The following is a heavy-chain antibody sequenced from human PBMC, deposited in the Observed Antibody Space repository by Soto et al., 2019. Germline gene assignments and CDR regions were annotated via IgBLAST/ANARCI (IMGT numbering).Heavy chain of an antibody. CDR2: TYYSGST. J-gene: IGHJ6*03. Sequence: QLQLQESGPGLVKPSETLSLTCTVSGGSISSSSYYWGRIRQPPGKVLEWTGSTYYSGSTYYNPHLKSRFTKSVYTSKNQFSLKLSSVSAADTAVYYCARHGVVVPAATNYYYYYYMDVWGKGTTVTVSS. CDR1: GGSISSSSYY. CDR3: ARHGVVVPAATNYYYYYYMDV. D-gene: IGHD2-2*01. V-gene: IGHV4-39*01.